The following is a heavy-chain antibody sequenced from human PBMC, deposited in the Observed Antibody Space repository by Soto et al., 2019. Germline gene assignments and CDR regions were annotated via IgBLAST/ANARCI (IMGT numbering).Heavy chain of an antibody. CDR2: ISGSDGKT. CDR3: ARWSYLDY. J-gene: IGHJ4*02. V-gene: IGHV3-23*01. Sequence: GGSLRLSCAASGFSFGSYALSWVRQAPGKGLEWVSTISGSDGKTFYADSVKGRFSISRGTSQSTLYLQMNSLRADDTAMYYCARWSYLDYWGQGTRVTVSS. CDR1: GFSFGSYA. D-gene: IGHD3-3*01.